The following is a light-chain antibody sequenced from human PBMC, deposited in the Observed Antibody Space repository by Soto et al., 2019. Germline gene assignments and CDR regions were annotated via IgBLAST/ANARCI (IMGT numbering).Light chain of an antibody. J-gene: IGLJ2*01. CDR2: DVN. V-gene: IGLV2-14*01. CDR3: SSCTTSNTLV. Sequence: QTASVSGSPGQSITISCTGTSSDVGAYNYVSWYQQYPGKAPKLMIYDVNNRPSGVSNRFSGSKSGNTASLTISGLQAEDEADYYCSSCTTSNTLVFGGGTKLTVL. CDR1: SSDVGAYNY.